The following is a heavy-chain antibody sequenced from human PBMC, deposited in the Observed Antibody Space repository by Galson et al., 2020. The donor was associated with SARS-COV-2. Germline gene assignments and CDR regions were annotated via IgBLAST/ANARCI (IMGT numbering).Heavy chain of an antibody. V-gene: IGHV3-23*01. CDR2: ISDSAGST. J-gene: IGHJ4*02. D-gene: IGHD5-12*01. CDR1: GFSFSNYA. Sequence: GGSLRLSCVASGFSFSNYAMSWVRQAAGKGLEWVSGISDSAGSTYYADSVKGRFTISSDSSKNTLFLQMSSLRAEDTAVYYCAKDSVHIVAARGAFDSWGQGSLVAVSS. CDR3: AKDSVHIVAARGAFDS.